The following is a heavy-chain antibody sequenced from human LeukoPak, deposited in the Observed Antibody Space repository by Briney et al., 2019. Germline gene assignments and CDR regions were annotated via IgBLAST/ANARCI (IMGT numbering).Heavy chain of an antibody. J-gene: IGHJ4*01. CDR1: GGSISSGSYY. CDR2: IFYSGNT. CDR3: ARHRSDWRRFDY. Sequence: PSETLSLTCTVSGGSISSGSYYWGWIRQPPGKGLEWIGSIFYSGNTYNNPSLKSRVTPSVDTPKNQFSLKMRSVTAADTAVFYCARHRSDWRRFDYKGPGTLVTASS. D-gene: IGHD6-19*01. V-gene: IGHV4-39*01.